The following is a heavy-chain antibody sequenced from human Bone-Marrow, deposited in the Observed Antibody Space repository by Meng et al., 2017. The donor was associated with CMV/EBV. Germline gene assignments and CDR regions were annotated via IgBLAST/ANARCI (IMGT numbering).Heavy chain of an antibody. CDR3: ARAGVWLPNQ. CDR1: GGSLRDSF. CDR2: IDHNENT. J-gene: IGHJ4*02. D-gene: IGHD5-24*01. V-gene: IGHV4-34*01. Sequence: SETLSLTCAVYGGSLRDSFWTWIRQTPGKGLEWIGEIDHNENTNYNPSLGGRATMPVDTSKNQFSLKVRSVTAADTAVYYCARAGVWLPNQWSQGTPVTVSS.